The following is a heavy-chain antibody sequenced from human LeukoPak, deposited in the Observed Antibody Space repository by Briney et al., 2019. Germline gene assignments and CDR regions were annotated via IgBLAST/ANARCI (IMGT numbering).Heavy chain of an antibody. CDR2: IYTSGST. CDR3: ARDGPSVYFDY. Sequence: PAQTLSLTCTVSGASINSGSYYWTWIMQPAGKGLEWIGRIYTSGSTNYNPSLKSRVTISLDTSKNHFSLKLDSVTAADTAVYYCARDGPSVYFDYWGQGTLVTVSS. CDR1: GASINSGSYY. V-gene: IGHV4-61*02. J-gene: IGHJ4*02.